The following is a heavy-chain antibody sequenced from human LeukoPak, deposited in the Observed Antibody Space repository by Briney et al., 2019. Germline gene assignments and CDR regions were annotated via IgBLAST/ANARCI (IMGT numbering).Heavy chain of an antibody. CDR3: ARIHRDSGSPTWFY. Sequence: SETLSLTCTVSGGSISSYYWGWVCQPPGKGLEWIGSIYYSGSTYYNPSLKSRVTISVDTSKNQFSLKLSSVTAADTAVYYCARIHRDSGSPTWFYWGQGTLVTVSS. J-gene: IGHJ4*02. CDR2: IYYSGST. D-gene: IGHD3-10*01. V-gene: IGHV4-39*07. CDR1: GGSISSYY.